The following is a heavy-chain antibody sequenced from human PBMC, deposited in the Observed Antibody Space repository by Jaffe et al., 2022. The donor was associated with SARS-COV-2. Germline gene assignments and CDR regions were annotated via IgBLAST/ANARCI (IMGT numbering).Heavy chain of an antibody. D-gene: IGHD6-19*01. CDR3: AKDQNSVAGTYYYYYYGMDV. CDR2: ISYDGSNK. Sequence: QVQLVESGGGVVQPGRSLRLSCAASGFTFSSYGMHWVRQAPGKGLEWVAVISYDGSNKYYADSVKGRFTISRDNSKNTLYLQMNSLRAEDTAVYYCAKDQNSVAGTYYYYYYGMDVWGQGTTVTVSS. J-gene: IGHJ6*02. V-gene: IGHV3-30*18. CDR1: GFTFSSYG.